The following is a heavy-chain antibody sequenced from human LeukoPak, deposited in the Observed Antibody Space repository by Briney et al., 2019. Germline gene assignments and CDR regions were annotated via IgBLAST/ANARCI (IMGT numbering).Heavy chain of an antibody. J-gene: IGHJ4*02. CDR1: GGSISSSSYH. CDR2: IYSSGSS. D-gene: IGHD3-10*01. Sequence: PAETLSLTCTVSGGSISSSSYHWGWIRQPPGKGLEWIGTIYSSGSSYYNPSLKSRLTISVDTSRNQFSLKPSSVTASDTAVYYCATRYGSGTYPRYYFDSWGQGTLVTVSS. CDR3: ATRYGSGTYPRYYFDS. V-gene: IGHV4-39*01.